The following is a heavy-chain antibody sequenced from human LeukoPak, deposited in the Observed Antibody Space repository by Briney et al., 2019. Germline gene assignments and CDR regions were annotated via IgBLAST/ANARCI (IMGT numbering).Heavy chain of an antibody. D-gene: IGHD5-18*01. Sequence: SETLSLTCAVYGGSFSGYYWSWIRQPPGKGLEWIGEINHSGSTNYNPSLKSRVTISVDTSKNQFSLKLSSVTAADTAVYYCARHPSHSYGFLDYWGQGTLVTVSS. CDR3: ARHPSHSYGFLDY. CDR1: GGSFSGYY. J-gene: IGHJ4*02. V-gene: IGHV4-34*01. CDR2: INHSGST.